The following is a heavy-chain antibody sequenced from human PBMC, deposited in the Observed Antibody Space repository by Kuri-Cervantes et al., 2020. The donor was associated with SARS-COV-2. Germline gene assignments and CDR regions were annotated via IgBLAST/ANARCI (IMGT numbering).Heavy chain of an antibody. CDR3: ARSPRSIVVVTAPDY. CDR1: GYTFTSYG. J-gene: IGHJ4*02. CDR2: ISAYNGNT. D-gene: IGHD2-21*02. V-gene: IGHV1-18*04. Sequence: ASVKVSCKASGYTFTSYGISWVRQAPGQGLEWMGWISAYNGNTNYAQKLQGRVTMTTDTSTSTAYMELRSLRSDDTAVYYCARSPRSIVVVTAPDYWGQGTLVTVSS.